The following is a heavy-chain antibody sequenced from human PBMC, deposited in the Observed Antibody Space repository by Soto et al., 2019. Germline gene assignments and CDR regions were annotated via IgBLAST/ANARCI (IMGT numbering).Heavy chain of an antibody. CDR3: ARDRPGDYGDYVDHFDY. Sequence: GASVKVSCKASGYTFTGYYMHWVRQAPGQGLEWMGWINPNSGGTNYAQKFQGRVTMTRDTSISTAYMELSRLRSDDTAVYYCARDRPGDYGDYVDHFDYWGQGTLVTVSS. D-gene: IGHD4-17*01. CDR2: INPNSGGT. J-gene: IGHJ4*02. CDR1: GYTFTGYY. V-gene: IGHV1-2*02.